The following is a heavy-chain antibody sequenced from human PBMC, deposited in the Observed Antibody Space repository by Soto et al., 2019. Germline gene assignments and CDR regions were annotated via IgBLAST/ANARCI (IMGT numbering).Heavy chain of an antibody. CDR1: GGSLSTSTYY. V-gene: IGHV4-39*01. Sequence: SGTLSLTCSVSGGSLSTSTYYWGWIRQPPGKGLEWIGTISYGGTTYYNPSLKSRVTMSVDTSKNQFSLELTSLTAADTAVYYCARTLYKALNWFDPWGQGTLVTVYS. CDR3: ARTLYKALNWFDP. J-gene: IGHJ5*02. CDR2: ISYGGTT. D-gene: IGHD1-1*01.